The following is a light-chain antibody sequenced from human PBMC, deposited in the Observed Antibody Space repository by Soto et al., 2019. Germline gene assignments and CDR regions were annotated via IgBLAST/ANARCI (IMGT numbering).Light chain of an antibody. V-gene: IGLV2-8*01. CDR2: EVN. Sequence: QSVLTQPPSASGSPGQSVAISCTGTSXDVGGYNYLSWYQQHPGKAPKLMIYEVNKRPSGVPDRFSGSKSGNTASLTVSGLQAEDEADYYCSSYAGSSNVFGTGTKV. J-gene: IGLJ1*01. CDR3: SSYAGSSNV. CDR1: SXDVGGYNY.